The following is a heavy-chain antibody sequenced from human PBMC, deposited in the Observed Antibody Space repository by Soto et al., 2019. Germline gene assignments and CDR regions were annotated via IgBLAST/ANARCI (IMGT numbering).Heavy chain of an antibody. CDR3: APLVVVAATFDY. CDR1: GFTFSSYG. J-gene: IGHJ4*02. D-gene: IGHD2-15*01. CDR2: ISYDGSNK. Sequence: GGSLRVSCAASGFTFSSYGMHWVRQAPGKGLEWVAVISYDGSNKYYADSVKGRFTISRDNSKNTLYLQMNSLRAEDTAVYYCAPLVVVAATFDYWRQGTLVTVSS. V-gene: IGHV3-30*03.